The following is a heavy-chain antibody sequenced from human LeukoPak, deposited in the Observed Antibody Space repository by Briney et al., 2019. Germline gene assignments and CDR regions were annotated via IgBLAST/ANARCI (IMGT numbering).Heavy chain of an antibody. CDR3: ARNIVVVTVNDAFDI. V-gene: IGHV3-30-3*01. D-gene: IGHD2-21*02. Sequence: GRSLRLSCAASGFTFSSYAMHWVRQAPGKGLEWVAVISYDGSNKYYADPVKGRFTISRDNSKNTLYLQMNSLRAEDTAVYYCARNIVVVTVNDAFDIWGQGTMVTVSS. CDR1: GFTFSSYA. CDR2: ISYDGSNK. J-gene: IGHJ3*02.